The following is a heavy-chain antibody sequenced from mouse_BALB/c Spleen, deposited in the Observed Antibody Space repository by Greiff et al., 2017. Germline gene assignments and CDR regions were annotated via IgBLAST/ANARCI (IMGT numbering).Heavy chain of an antibody. V-gene: IGHV14-3*02. CDR3: ASPYYYGSSYEFAY. D-gene: IGHD1-1*01. J-gene: IGHJ3*01. Sequence: VQLQQSGAELVKPGASVKLSCTASGFNIKDTYMHWVKQRPEQGLEWIGRIDPANGNTKYDPKFQGKATITADTSSNTAYLQLSSLTSEDTAVDFCASPYYYGSSYEFAYWGQGTLVTVSA. CDR2: IDPANGNT. CDR1: GFNIKDTY.